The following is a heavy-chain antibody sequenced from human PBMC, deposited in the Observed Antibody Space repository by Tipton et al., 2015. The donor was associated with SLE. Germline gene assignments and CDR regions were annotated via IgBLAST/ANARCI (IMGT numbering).Heavy chain of an antibody. CDR1: GGSINNFH. D-gene: IGHD3-22*01. V-gene: IGHV4-39*07. CDR2: VYYTGNT. J-gene: IGHJ4*02. Sequence: TLSLTCTVSGGSINNFHWSWIRQPPGKGLEWVGTVYYTGNTFYNPSLKSRVTILVDTSKNQFSLKLSSVTAADTAVYYCARDEYRYDATGYHLLGHFDFWGQGTLVTVSS. CDR3: ARDEYRYDATGYHLLGHFDF.